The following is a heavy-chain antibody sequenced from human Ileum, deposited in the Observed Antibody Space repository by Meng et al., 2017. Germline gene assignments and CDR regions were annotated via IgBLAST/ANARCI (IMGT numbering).Heavy chain of an antibody. CDR2: AST. CDR3: ARDHWGSLDY. Sequence: HVHLQESGPGLVRPSETLSLNCTVAGASVTTSHDQWGWIRQPPGKGLEWIRYASTNYNPSLKSRLTISLDTSKNQVSLQLTSVTAADTAVYYCARDHWGSLDYWGQGILVTVSS. D-gene: IGHD7-27*01. J-gene: IGHJ4*02. CDR1: GASVTTSHDQ. V-gene: IGHV4-61*01.